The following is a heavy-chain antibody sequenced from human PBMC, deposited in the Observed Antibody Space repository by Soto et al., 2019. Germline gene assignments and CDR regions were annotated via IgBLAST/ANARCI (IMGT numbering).Heavy chain of an antibody. CDR1: GFSLNTDGEG. J-gene: IGHJ4*02. Sequence: QITLKESGPTQVKPTQTLTLTCSFSGFSLNTDGEGVGWVCQPPGEALEWLALIYWDDDERYSPSLKTRLTITKDPSKKQVVLIMTNMDPVDTATYYCAHSRNLITEDAQVGDFDYWGQGTLVTVSS. CDR3: AHSRNLITEDAQVGDFDY. D-gene: IGHD3-10*01. V-gene: IGHV2-5*02. CDR2: IYWDDDE.